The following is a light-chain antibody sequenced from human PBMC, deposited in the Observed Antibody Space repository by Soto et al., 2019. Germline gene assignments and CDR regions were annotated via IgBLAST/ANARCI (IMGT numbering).Light chain of an antibody. J-gene: IGLJ1*01. CDR2: EVT. V-gene: IGLV2-14*01. Sequence: QSALAQPASVSGSPGQSITISCTGTTSDVGGYNYVSWYQQLPGKVPKLMIYEVTNRPSGVSTRFSGSKSGNTASLTISGLQAEDEAAYYCSSYTTSSAPYVFGTGTKVTVL. CDR1: TSDVGGYNY. CDR3: SSYTTSSAPYV.